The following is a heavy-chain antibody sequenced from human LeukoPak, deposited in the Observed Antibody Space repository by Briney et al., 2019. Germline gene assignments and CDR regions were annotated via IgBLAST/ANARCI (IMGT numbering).Heavy chain of an antibody. D-gene: IGHD3-10*01. J-gene: IGHJ6*03. CDR3: ARDVTMVRGAPYHYYYMDV. CDR1: GGSISSSSYY. CDR2: IYTSGST. Sequence: PSETLSLTCTVSGGSISSSSYYWSWIRQPAGKGLEWIGRIYTSGSTNYNPSLKSRVTMSVDTSKNQFSLKLSSVTAADTAVYYCARDVTMVRGAPYHYYYMDVWGKGTTVTISS. V-gene: IGHV4-61*02.